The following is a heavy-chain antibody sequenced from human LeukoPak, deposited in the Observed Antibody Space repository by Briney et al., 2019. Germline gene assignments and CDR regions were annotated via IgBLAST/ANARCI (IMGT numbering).Heavy chain of an antibody. D-gene: IGHD4-11*01. Sequence: GGSLRLSCAASGFTVSSNYMSWVRQAPGKGLGWVSFIYTTGRTYYADSVKGRFTISRDDSKNTVFLQMNSLRAEDTAVYYCARDPPMTTDFALDVWGQGTTVTVSS. J-gene: IGHJ6*02. V-gene: IGHV3-66*01. CDR2: IYTTGRT. CDR1: GFTVSSNY. CDR3: ARDPPMTTDFALDV.